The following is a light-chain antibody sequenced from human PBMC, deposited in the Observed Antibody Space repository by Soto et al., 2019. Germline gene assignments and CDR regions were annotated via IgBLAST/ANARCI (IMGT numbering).Light chain of an antibody. CDR2: DAS. CDR1: QSVRNY. V-gene: IGKV3-11*01. CDR3: QQRSNWHPGYT. J-gene: IGKJ2*01. Sequence: EIVLTQSPATLSLSPGERATLSCRASQSVRNYLAWYQQKPGQAPRLLIYDASNRALGIPARFSGSGSGTDFTRTISSLEPEDFAVYYCQQRSNWHPGYTFGQGTKLEIK.